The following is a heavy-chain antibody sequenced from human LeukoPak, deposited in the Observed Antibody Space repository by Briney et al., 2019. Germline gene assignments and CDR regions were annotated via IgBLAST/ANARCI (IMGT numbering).Heavy chain of an antibody. CDR3: ARDSVAARPPYSSGWYPGAFDI. J-gene: IGHJ3*02. CDR1: GGSFSGYY. D-gene: IGHD6-19*01. CDR2: INHSGST. V-gene: IGHV4-34*01. Sequence: PSETLSLTCAVYGGSFSGYYWSWIRQPPGRGLEWIGEINHSGSTNYNPSLKSRVTISVDTSKNQFSLKLSSVTAADTAVYYCARDSVAARPPYSSGWYPGAFDIWGQGTMVTVSS.